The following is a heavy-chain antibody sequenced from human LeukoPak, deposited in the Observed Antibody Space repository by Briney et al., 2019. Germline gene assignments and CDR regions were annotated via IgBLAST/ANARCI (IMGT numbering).Heavy chain of an antibody. CDR1: GFTFDNYD. V-gene: IGHV3-23*01. J-gene: IGHJ3*02. CDR2: IGGSGRST. D-gene: IGHD2/OR15-2a*01. Sequence: PGGSLRLSCAASGFTFDNYDMTWVRQAPGKGLEWVSGIGGSGRSTYYADSVKGRFTISRDNSKNTLYLQMNSLRADDTALYYCARESGNTFNNPFDMWAKGQWSSSLQ. CDR3: ARESGNTFNNPFDM.